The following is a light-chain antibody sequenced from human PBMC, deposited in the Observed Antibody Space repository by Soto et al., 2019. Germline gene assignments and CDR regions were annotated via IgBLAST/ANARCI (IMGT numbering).Light chain of an antibody. CDR3: QQSSNWLIT. J-gene: IGKJ2*01. Sequence: DIQMTQSPSSLSASVGDRFTITCRASRTIYTYLNWYQQKPGRAPKLLIYATSTLQSEVPSRFSGSGSGTDFALTINSLQPDDFAAYYCQQSSNWLITFGQGTKVE. CDR1: RTIYTY. CDR2: ATS. V-gene: IGKV1-39*01.